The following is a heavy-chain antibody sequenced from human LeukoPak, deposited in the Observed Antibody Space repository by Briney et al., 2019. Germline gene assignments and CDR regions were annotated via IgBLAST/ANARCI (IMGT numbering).Heavy chain of an antibody. V-gene: IGHV3-30*18. D-gene: IGHD5-18*01. J-gene: IGHJ3*02. CDR1: GFTFSSYG. CDR2: ISYDGSNK. Sequence: PGGSLRLSCAASGFTFSSYGMHWVRQAPGKGLEWVAVISYDGSNKYYADSVKGRFTISRDNSKNTLYLQMNSLRAEDTAVYYCAKEIGAPWIQLFDAFDILGQGTMVTVSS. CDR3: AKEIGAPWIQLFDAFDI.